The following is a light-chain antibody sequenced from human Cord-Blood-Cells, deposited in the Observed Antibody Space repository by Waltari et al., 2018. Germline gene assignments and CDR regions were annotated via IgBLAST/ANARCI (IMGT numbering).Light chain of an antibody. CDR2: DVS. CDR3: CSYAGSYTWV. V-gene: IGLV2-11*01. J-gene: IGLJ3*02. Sequence: QSALTQPRSVSGSPGQSVTISCTGTSSDVGGYNYVSWYQQPPGKAPKLMIYDVSKRPSGVPDRFSGSKSGNTASLTISGLQAEDEAEYYCCSYAGSYTWVFGGGTKLTVL. CDR1: SSDVGGYNY.